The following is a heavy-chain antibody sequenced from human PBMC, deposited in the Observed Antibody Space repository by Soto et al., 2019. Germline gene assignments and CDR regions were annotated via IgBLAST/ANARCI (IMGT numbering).Heavy chain of an antibody. D-gene: IGHD2-2*01. Sequence: PGGSLRLSCAASGFTFISYAMNWVRQAPGKGLEWVSSISGSGGSTYYTDSVRGRFSISRNNSINTLYLQMNGLRAEDTAIYYCAKRQGLGCCSGPTCPDGFDIWGQGTMVTVSS. V-gene: IGHV3-23*01. J-gene: IGHJ3*02. CDR3: AKRQGLGCCSGPTCPDGFDI. CDR2: ISGSGGST. CDR1: GFTFISYA.